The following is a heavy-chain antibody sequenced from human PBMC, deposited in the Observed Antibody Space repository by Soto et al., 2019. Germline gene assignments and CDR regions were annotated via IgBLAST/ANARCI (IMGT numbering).Heavy chain of an antibody. J-gene: IGHJ3*02. CDR2: IYYSGST. Sequence: SETLSLTCTFSVCSIISGDYYWSWIRQPPGKGLEWIGYIYYSGSTYYNPSLKSRVTISVDTSKNQFSLKLSSVTAADTAVYYCASKVNGDFDICGKGQMVNVSS. V-gene: IGHV4-30-4*01. CDR3: ASKVNGDFDI. CDR1: VCSIISGDYY. D-gene: IGHD7-27*01.